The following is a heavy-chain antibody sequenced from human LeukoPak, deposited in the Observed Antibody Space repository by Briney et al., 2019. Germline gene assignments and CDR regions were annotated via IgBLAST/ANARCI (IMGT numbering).Heavy chain of an antibody. CDR2: ISWNSGSI. V-gene: IGHV3-9*01. CDR3: AKAHYVLESWFDY. Sequence: GGSLRLSCAASGSTFDDYAMHWVRQAPGKGLEWVSGISWNSGSIGYADSVKGRFTISRDNAKNSLYLQMNSLRAEDTALYYRAKAHYVLESWFDYWGQGTLVTVSS. CDR1: GSTFDDYA. J-gene: IGHJ4*02. D-gene: IGHD3-3*01.